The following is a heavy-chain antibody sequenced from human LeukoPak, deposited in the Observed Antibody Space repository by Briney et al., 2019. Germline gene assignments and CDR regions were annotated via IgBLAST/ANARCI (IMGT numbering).Heavy chain of an antibody. CDR2: MNPNSGNT. CDR1: GYTFTSYD. J-gene: IGHJ6*03. D-gene: IGHD6-19*01. V-gene: IGHV1-8*01. Sequence: ASVKVSCKASGYTFTSYDINWVRQATGQGLEWMGWMNPNSGNTGYAQKFQGRVTMTRNTSISTAYMELSSLRSEGTAVYYCARASSSGWYTTQYYYYYYMDVWGKGTTVTISS. CDR3: ARASSSGWYTTQYYYYYYMDV.